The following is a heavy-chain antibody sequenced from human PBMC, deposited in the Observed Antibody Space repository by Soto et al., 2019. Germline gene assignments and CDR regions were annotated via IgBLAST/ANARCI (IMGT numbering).Heavy chain of an antibody. J-gene: IGHJ4*02. CDR3: ARSLGETTSLFDY. D-gene: IGHD1-26*01. V-gene: IGHV1-46*01. CDR1: GYIFIHCF. Sequence: QVQLVQSGAEMKQPGASVKLSCQASGYIFIHCFMHWVRQAPGQGLEGMGGINPSSGTPTYAQKFQGRVTVTRDTSTSTVYMELSSLGSGDTAMYYCARSLGETTSLFDYWGQGSLVTVSA. CDR2: INPSSGTP.